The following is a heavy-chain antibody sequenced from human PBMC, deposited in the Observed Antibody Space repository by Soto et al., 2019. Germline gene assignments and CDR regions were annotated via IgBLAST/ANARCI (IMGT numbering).Heavy chain of an antibody. CDR2: ISYDGSNK. D-gene: IGHD2-2*03. CDR3: AREVEIAVVPAAPYYYGMDV. J-gene: IGHJ6*02. Sequence: GGSLRLSCAASGFTFSSYAMHWVRQAPGKGLEWVAVISYDGSNKYYADSVKGRFTISRDNSKNTLYLQMNSLRAEDTAVYYCAREVEIAVVPAAPYYYGMDVWGQGTTVTVSS. CDR1: GFTFSSYA. V-gene: IGHV3-30-3*01.